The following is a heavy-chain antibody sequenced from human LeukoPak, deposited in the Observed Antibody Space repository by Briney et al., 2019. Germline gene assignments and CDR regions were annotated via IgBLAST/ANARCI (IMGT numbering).Heavy chain of an antibody. CDR2: TYYRSKWYN. CDR1: VDSVSSNSAA. J-gene: IGHJ4*02. CDR3: ARETSHFDY. V-gene: IGHV6-1*01. Sequence: SQTLSLTCVLSVDSVSSNSAACNWISHSPSRGLEWLGRTYYRSKWYNDYSVSVKSQITINPHKSKNQCCLQLNSVIPEETAVYYCARETSHFDYWGQGTLVTVSS.